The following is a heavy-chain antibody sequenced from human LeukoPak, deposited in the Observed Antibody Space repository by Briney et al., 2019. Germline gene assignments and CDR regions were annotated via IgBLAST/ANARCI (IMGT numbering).Heavy chain of an antibody. CDR1: GFTFSSYS. Sequence: SGGSLRLSCAASGFTFSSYSMSWVRQAPGKGLEWISSISSSSSYIYYADSVKGRFTVSRDNAKNSLYLQMNSLRAEDTAMYYCARALLEDTAMVLDYWGQGTLVTVSS. D-gene: IGHD5-18*01. CDR2: ISSSSSYI. J-gene: IGHJ4*02. V-gene: IGHV3-21*01. CDR3: ARALLEDTAMVLDY.